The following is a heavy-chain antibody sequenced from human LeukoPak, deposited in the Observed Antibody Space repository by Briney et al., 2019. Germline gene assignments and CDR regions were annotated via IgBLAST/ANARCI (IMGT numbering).Heavy chain of an antibody. CDR3: ARGPMVRGVDYYFDY. D-gene: IGHD3-10*01. CDR2: INHSGST. V-gene: IGHV4/OR15-8*01. CDR1: GGSISSTNW. Sequence: ASETLSLTCGVSGGSISSTNWWSWIRQPPGKGLEWIGEINHSGSTNYNPSLKSRVTISVDTSKNQFSLKLSSVTAADTAVYYCARGPMVRGVDYYFDYWGQGTLVTVSS. J-gene: IGHJ4*02.